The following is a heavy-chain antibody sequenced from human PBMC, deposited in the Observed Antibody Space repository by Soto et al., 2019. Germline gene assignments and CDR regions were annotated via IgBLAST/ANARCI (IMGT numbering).Heavy chain of an antibody. CDR3: ARDLGWNDEASDY. CDR2: ISSSSSTI. D-gene: IGHD1-1*01. J-gene: IGHJ4*02. Sequence: GGSLRLSCAASGFTFRNYGMNWVRQAPGKGLEWVSYISSSSSTIYYADSVKGRFTISRDNAKNSLYLQMNSLRDEDTAVYYCARDLGWNDEASDYWGQGTLVTVSS. CDR1: GFTFRNYG. V-gene: IGHV3-48*02.